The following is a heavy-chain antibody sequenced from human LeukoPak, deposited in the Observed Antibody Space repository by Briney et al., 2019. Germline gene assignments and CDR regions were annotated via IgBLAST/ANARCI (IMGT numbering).Heavy chain of an antibody. J-gene: IGHJ6*03. D-gene: IGHD3-10*01. Sequence: PSETLSLTCTVAGGSISSYYWSWIRQPPGKGLGWIGYIYYSGSTNYNPSLKSRVTISVDTSKSKFSLKLSSVTAADTAVYYCARAPVRNYYYYMDVWGKGTTVTISS. V-gene: IGHV4-59*01. CDR2: IYYSGST. CDR1: GGSISSYY. CDR3: ARAPVRNYYYYMDV.